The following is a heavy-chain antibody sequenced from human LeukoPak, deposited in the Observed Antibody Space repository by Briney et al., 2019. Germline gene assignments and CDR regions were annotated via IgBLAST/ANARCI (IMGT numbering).Heavy chain of an antibody. D-gene: IGHD3-10*01. CDR3: ARDQVVRGVIDY. J-gene: IGHJ4*02. V-gene: IGHV4-4*07. CDR2: IYTSGST. CDR1: GGSFSGYY. Sequence: PSETLSLTCAVYGGSFSGYYWSWIRQPAGKGLEWTGRIYTSGSTNYNPSLKSRVTMSVDTSKNQFSLKLSSVTAADTAVYYCARDQVVRGVIDYWGQGTLVTVSS.